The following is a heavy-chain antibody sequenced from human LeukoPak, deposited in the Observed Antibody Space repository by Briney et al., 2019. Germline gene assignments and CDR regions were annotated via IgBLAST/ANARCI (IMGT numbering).Heavy chain of an antibody. J-gene: IGHJ3*02. D-gene: IGHD3-10*01. CDR1: GFTFSTYS. Sequence: GGSLRLSCAASGFTFSTYSMNWVRQAPGKGLEWVSYIGANSAIFHADSVKGRFTISRDNAKNSLSLQMNSLRDDDTALYYCAREGYYGAFDIWGQGTMVTLST. CDR3: AREGYYGAFDI. V-gene: IGHV3-48*02. CDR2: IGANSAI.